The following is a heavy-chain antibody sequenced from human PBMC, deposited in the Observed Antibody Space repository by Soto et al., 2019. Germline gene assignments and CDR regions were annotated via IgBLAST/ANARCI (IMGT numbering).Heavy chain of an antibody. CDR3: ARAPGYCTGGACLNLGYFDY. D-gene: IGHD2-8*02. CDR1: GFTFGNFA. J-gene: IGHJ4*02. V-gene: IGHV3-9*01. Sequence: EVQLVESGGGLVQPGGSLRLSCAASGFTFGNFAMHWVRQAPGKGLDWVSGISWNTGTIDYADSVKGRFTISRDNAERSLYLQMNNLRAEDTAVYYCARAPGYCTGGACLNLGYFDYWGLGTLVTVSS. CDR2: ISWNTGTI.